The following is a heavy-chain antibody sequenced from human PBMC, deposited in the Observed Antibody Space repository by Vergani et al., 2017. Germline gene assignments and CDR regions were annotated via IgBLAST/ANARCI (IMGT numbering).Heavy chain of an antibody. CDR3: ARDVRIHSSSWLYYFDY. J-gene: IGHJ4*02. CDR2: ISAYNGNT. V-gene: IGHV1-18*04. D-gene: IGHD6-13*01. CDR1: GYTFTRYG. Sequence: QVQLVQSGAEVKKPGASVKVSCKASGYTFTRYGISWVRQAPGQGLEWMGWISAYNGNTNYAQKLQGRVTMTTDTSTSTAYMELRSLRSDDTAVYYCARDVRIHSSSWLYYFDYWGQGTLVTVSS.